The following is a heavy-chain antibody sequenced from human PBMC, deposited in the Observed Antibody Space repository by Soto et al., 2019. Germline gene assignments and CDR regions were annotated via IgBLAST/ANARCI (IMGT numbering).Heavy chain of an antibody. CDR2: ISGSGDTP. Sequence: GGSLRLSCAASGFTFSNYAISWVRQAPGKGLEWVSIISGSGDTPYYADSVKGRFIISRDNSRNTLYLQMNSLRAGDSAKYYCATEGTSGLYYFDYWGHGTLVTVSS. D-gene: IGHD6-19*01. V-gene: IGHV3-23*01. CDR1: GFTFSNYA. CDR3: ATEGTSGLYYFDY. J-gene: IGHJ4*01.